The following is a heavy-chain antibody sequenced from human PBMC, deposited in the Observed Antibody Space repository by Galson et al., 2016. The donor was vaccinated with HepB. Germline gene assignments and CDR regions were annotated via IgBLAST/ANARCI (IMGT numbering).Heavy chain of an antibody. CDR2: IDPSDSYS. CDR3: TRGFCEGTDCYTNLFDS. Sequence: QSGAEVKKPGESLTISCKGSGYTFTNYWITWLRQVPGKGLEWMGRIDPSDSYSNYSPSFEGHVTISVDETNTTAFLQWSSLKASDTAIYYCTRGFCEGTDCYTNLFDSWGQGTLVTVSS. V-gene: IGHV5-10-1*01. CDR1: GYTFTNYW. D-gene: IGHD2-21*02. J-gene: IGHJ5*01.